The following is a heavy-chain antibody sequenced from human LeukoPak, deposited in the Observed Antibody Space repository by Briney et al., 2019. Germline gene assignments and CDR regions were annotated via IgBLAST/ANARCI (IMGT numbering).Heavy chain of an antibody. CDR1: GFTFRSYA. CDR2: ISGSGGST. CDR3: AKGLSSVPRYYFDY. D-gene: IGHD3-10*01. J-gene: IGHJ4*02. V-gene: IGHV3-23*01. Sequence: GGPLRLSCAASGFTFRSYAMSWVRQAPGKGLEWVSAISGSGGSTNYADSVKGRFTISRDNSKNTLYLQMNSLRAEDTAVYYCAKGLSSVPRYYFDYWGQGTLVTVSS.